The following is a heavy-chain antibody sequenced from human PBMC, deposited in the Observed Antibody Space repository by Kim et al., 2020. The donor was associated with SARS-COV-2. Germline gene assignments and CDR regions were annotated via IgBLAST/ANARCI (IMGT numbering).Heavy chain of an antibody. CDR1: GGTFSSHA. D-gene: IGHD3-10*01. V-gene: IGHV1-69*13. J-gene: IGHJ6*02. CDR3: ARGGRGYYGSGSALYYYYAMDV. Sequence: SVKVSSKASGGTFSSHAISWVRQAPGQGLECMGGIIPIFGTTNYAQKFQGRVTITADESTSTAYMELSSLRSEDTAVYYCARGGRGYYGSGSALYYYYAMDVWGQGTTVTVSS. CDR2: IIPIFGTT.